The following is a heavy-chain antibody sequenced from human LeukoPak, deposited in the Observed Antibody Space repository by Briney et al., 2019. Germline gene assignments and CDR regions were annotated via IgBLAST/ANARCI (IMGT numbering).Heavy chain of an antibody. CDR1: GFTVSSNF. CDR2: ISYDGSNK. Sequence: GGPLRLSCAASGFTVSSNFMSWVRQAPGKGLEWVALISYDGSNKYFADSVKGRFTISRDNSKNTLYLQMHSLRAEDTAVYYCAKDNVAAAGRYFDYWGQGTLVTVSS. V-gene: IGHV3-30*18. J-gene: IGHJ4*02. D-gene: IGHD6-13*01. CDR3: AKDNVAAAGRYFDY.